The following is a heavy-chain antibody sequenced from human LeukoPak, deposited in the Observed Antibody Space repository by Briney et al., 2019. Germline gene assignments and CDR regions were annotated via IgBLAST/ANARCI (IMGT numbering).Heavy chain of an antibody. V-gene: IGHV4-38-2*01. CDR1: GGSFSGYY. CDR2: MYHTGST. D-gene: IGHD5-24*01. J-gene: IGHJ3*02. Sequence: SETLSLTCAVYGGSFSGYYWGWIRQPPGKGLEWIGSMYHTGSTYYNPSLKSRVTISVDTSKNQFSLKLSSVTAADTAVYYCARVRVEMTTNDAFDIWGQGTMVTVSS. CDR3: ARVRVEMTTNDAFDI.